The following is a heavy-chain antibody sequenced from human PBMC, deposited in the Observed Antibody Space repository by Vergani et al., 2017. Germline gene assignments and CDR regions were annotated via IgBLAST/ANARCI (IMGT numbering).Heavy chain of an antibody. J-gene: IGHJ5*02. CDR2: INTNTGNP. V-gene: IGHV7-4-1*02. CDR3: ARGPGYYDILTGYLXGPLGPAAEDWFDP. D-gene: IGHD3-9*01. CDR1: GYTFTSYA. Sequence: QVQLVQSGSELKKPGASLKVSCKASGYTFTSYAMNWVRQAPGQGLEWMGWINTNTGNPTYAQGFTGRFVFSLDTSVSTAYLQISSLKAEDTAVYYCARGPGYYDILTGYLXGPLGPAAEDWFDPWGQGTLVTVSS.